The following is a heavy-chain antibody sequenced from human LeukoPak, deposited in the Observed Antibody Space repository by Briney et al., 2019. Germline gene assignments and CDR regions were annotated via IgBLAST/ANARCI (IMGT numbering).Heavy chain of an antibody. J-gene: IGHJ4*02. D-gene: IGHD3-16*01. V-gene: IGHV4-34*01. CDR2: INHSGST. Sequence: PSETLSLTCAVYGGSFSGYYWSWIRQPPGKGLEWIGEINHSGSTNYNPSLKSRVTMSVDTSKNQFSPKVNSVTAADTAVYYCTRGAGWLIDYWGQGILVTVSS. CDR1: GGSFSGYY. CDR3: TRGAGWLIDY.